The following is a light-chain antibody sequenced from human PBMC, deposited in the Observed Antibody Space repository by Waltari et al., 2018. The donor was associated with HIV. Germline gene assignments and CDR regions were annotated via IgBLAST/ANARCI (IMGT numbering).Light chain of an antibody. CDR1: QSLLHRNGDNF. J-gene: IGKJ5*01. CDR3: MQPLQTPIT. Sequence: DIVMTQSPHSLSVTPGEPASISCRSSQSLLHRNGDNFLDWYLPKPGQSPQLLIYWGSNRASGGPDRFSGSGSGTAFTLKISRVEAEDVGVYYCMQPLQTPITFGQGTRLEIK. CDR2: WGS. V-gene: IGKV2-28*01.